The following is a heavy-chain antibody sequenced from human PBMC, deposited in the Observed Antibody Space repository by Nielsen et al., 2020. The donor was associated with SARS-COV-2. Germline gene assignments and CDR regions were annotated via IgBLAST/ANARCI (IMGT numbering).Heavy chain of an antibody. V-gene: IGHV1-18*01. CDR2: ISAYNGNT. CDR1: GYTFTSYD. CDR3: ARNGYSGYARDY. D-gene: IGHD5-12*01. J-gene: IGHJ4*02. Sequence: ASVKVSCKASGYTFTSYDINWVRQATGQGLEWMGWISAYNGNTNYAQKLQGRVTMTTDTSTSTAYMELRSLRSDDTAVYYCARNGYSGYARDYWGQGTLVTVSS.